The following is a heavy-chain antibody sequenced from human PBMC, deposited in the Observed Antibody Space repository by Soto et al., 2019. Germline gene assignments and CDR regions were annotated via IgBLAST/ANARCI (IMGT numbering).Heavy chain of an antibody. J-gene: IGHJ4*02. CDR3: ARLGGSVDD. CDR2: VRYSGST. D-gene: IGHD1-26*01. V-gene: IGHV4-30-4*01. CDR1: GASISSGDFV. Sequence: QVQLRESDPGLVKPSQTLSLTCTVTGASISSGDFVWSWIRQPPGKGLEWTGYVRYSGSTYYNPSLKSRVTISVDTSKNQFSLTLSSVTAADTAVYYCARLGGSVDDWGQGTLVTVS.